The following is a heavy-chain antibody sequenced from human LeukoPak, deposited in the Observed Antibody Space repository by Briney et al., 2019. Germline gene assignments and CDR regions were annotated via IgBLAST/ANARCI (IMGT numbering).Heavy chain of an antibody. CDR2: IRSKANSYAT. J-gene: IGHJ5*02. Sequence: GGSLRLSCAASGLTFSGSAMHWVRQASGKGLEWVGRIRSKANSYATAYAASVKGRFTISRDDSKNTAYLQMNSLKTEDTAVYYCTRLSLLGSGSYYNWFDPWGQGSLVTVSS. CDR1: GLTFSGSA. D-gene: IGHD3-10*02. V-gene: IGHV3-73*01. CDR3: TRLSLLGSGSYYNWFDP.